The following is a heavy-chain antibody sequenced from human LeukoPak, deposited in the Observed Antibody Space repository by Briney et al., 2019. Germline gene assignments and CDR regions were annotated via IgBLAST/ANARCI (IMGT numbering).Heavy chain of an antibody. Sequence: PSETLSLTCTVSGFSVTTDSYCWGWIRQPPGKGLEWIGYDYCGGNTNYNPSLKSRVTISIDTSKNQFSLRLSSVTAADTAVYYCARDLRIPTLSMYYYYGMDVWGQGTTVTVSS. J-gene: IGHJ6*02. CDR2: DYCGGNT. CDR3: ARDLRIPTLSMYYYYGMDV. D-gene: IGHD4-11*01. CDR1: GFSVTTDSYC. V-gene: IGHV4-61*01.